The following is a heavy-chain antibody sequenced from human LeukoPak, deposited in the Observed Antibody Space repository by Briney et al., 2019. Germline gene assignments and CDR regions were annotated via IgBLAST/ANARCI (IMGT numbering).Heavy chain of an antibody. D-gene: IGHD2-2*01. CDR2: MNQDGSEI. Sequence: GGSLRLSCVGSGFTFSRYWLNWVRQAPGKGLEWVANMNQDGSEIYYLDSVKGRFTISRDNAKNSVYLQMNGLKAEDTAVYYCARFRGSCGFDYWGQGTLVTVSS. V-gene: IGHV3-7*03. J-gene: IGHJ4*02. CDR3: ARFRGSCGFDY. CDR1: GFTFSRYW.